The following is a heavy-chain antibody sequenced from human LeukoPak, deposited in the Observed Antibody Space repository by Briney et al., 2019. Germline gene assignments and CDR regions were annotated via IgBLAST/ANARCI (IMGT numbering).Heavy chain of an antibody. Sequence: GGSLRLSCAASGFTLRTYSMNWVRQAPGKGLEWVSLISGSTNTIYYADSVKGRFTISRDNAKNSLFLQMNSLRAEDTAVYYCARGGYFENDYWGQGTLVTVSS. CDR1: GFTLRTYS. V-gene: IGHV3-21*01. D-gene: IGHD3-9*01. J-gene: IGHJ4*02. CDR3: ARGGYFENDY. CDR2: ISGSTNTI.